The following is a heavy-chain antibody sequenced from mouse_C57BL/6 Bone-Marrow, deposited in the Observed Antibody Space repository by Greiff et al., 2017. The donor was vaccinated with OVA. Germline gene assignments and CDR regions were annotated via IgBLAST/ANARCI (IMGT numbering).Heavy chain of an antibody. D-gene: IGHD2-10*01. Sequence: EVKLVESGPGLVKPSQSLSLTCSVTGYSITSGYYWNWIRQFPGNKLEWMGYISYDGSNNYNPSLKNRISITRDTSKNQFFLKLNSVTTEDTATYYCARDPYFGRIAYWGQGTLVTVSA. CDR3: ARDPYFGRIAY. J-gene: IGHJ3*01. V-gene: IGHV3-6*01. CDR1: GYSITSGYY. CDR2: ISYDGSN.